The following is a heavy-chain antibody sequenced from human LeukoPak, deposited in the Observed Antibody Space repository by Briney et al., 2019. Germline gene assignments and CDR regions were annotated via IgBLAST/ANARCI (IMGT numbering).Heavy chain of an antibody. D-gene: IGHD2-15*01. J-gene: IGHJ4*02. CDR2: IATDGGSA. Sequence: GGALRLSRAASGFTLNKHSLGWVRPAPGGGAGWVSIIATDGGSAYYADSVKGRFTMSRDNSKNGLYLQMSSLRAEDTALYYCARCSGGTCYSFHYWGQGTLVTVSS. V-gene: IGHV3-23*03. CDR1: GFTLNKHS. CDR3: ARCSGGTCYSFHY.